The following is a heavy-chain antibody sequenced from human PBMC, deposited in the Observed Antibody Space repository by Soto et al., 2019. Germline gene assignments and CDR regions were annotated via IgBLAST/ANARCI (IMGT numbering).Heavy chain of an antibody. V-gene: IGHV2-5*02. CDR1: GFSVSTSGVG. CDR2: IYWDDDK. Sequence: QITLKESGPTLVKPTQPLTLTCTFSGFSVSTSGVGVGWIRQPPGKALEWLALIYWDDDKRYSPSLKSRLTITKDTSKNQVVLTMTNMDPVDTATYYCAHRRVSSTWLDAFDIWGQGTMVTVSS. CDR3: AHRRVSSTWLDAFDI. D-gene: IGHD6-13*01. J-gene: IGHJ3*02.